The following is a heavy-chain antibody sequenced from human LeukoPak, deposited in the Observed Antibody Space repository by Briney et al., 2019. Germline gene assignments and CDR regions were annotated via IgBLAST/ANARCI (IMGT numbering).Heavy chain of an antibody. D-gene: IGHD3-10*01. Sequence: SETLSLTCAVYGGSFSGYYWSWIRQPPGKGLEWIGEINHSGSTNYNPSLKSRVTISVDTSKNQFSLKLSSVTAADTAVYYCARRPTRLLWFGELLFDYWGQGTLVTVSS. CDR2: INHSGST. V-gene: IGHV4-34*01. J-gene: IGHJ4*02. CDR3: ARRPTRLLWFGELLFDY. CDR1: GGSFSGYY.